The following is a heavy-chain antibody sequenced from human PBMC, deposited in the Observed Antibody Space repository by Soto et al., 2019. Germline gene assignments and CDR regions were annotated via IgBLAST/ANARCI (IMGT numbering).Heavy chain of an antibody. CDR2: IDWDDDK. D-gene: IGHD1-26*01. CDR1: GFSLSTSGMC. J-gene: IGHJ6*02. Sequence: SGPTLVNPTQTLTLTCTFSGFSLSTSGMCVSWIRQPPGKALEWLARIDWDDDKYYSTSLKTRLTISKDTSKNQVVLTMTNMDPVDTATYYCARQNIVGATDYYYGKDVWGQGTTVTVSS. CDR3: ARQNIVGATDYYYGKDV. V-gene: IGHV2-70*11.